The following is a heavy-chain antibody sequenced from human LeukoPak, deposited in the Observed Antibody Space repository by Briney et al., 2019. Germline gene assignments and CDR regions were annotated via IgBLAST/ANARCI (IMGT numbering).Heavy chain of an antibody. CDR2: IFWDDNK. D-gene: IGHD3-16*01. CDR1: GFSFSTSGVG. Sequence: SGPTLVKPTQTLTLTCTFSGFSFSTSGVGAGWIRQPPGKALEWLSLIFWDDNKRYSPSLKSRLTITKDTSKKQVVLTMTNMDPVDTATYYCAHSAEITTIFAFDYWGQGSLVTVSS. V-gene: IGHV2-5*02. J-gene: IGHJ4*02. CDR3: AHSAEITTIFAFDY.